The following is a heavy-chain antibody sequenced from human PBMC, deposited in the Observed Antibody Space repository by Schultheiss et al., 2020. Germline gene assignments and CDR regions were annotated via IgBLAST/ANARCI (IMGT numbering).Heavy chain of an antibody. V-gene: IGHV3-33*08. CDR2: IWYDGSNK. J-gene: IGHJ6*02. Sequence: GGSLRLSCAASGFTFSSYSMNWVRQAPGKGLEWVAVIWYDGSNKYYADSVKGRFTISRDNSKNTLYLQMNSLRAEDTAVYYCARDRSPGQLLYVLYGMDVWGPGTTVTVS. CDR3: ARDRSPGQLLYVLYGMDV. D-gene: IGHD2-2*02. CDR1: GFTFSSYS.